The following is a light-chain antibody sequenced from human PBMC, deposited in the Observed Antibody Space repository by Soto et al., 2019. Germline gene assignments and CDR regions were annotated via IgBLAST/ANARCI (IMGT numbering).Light chain of an antibody. CDR1: QTVTSTY. CDR3: QQYGDSPRT. CDR2: AAS. Sequence: EVVLTQSPGTLSLSPGERATLSCRASQTVTSTYLAWYQQRPGQAPKLLIFAASTRATGIPDRFSASGSGTDFTLTISRLEPEDFGLYSCQQYGDSPRTFGQGTRVEIK. J-gene: IGKJ1*01. V-gene: IGKV3-20*01.